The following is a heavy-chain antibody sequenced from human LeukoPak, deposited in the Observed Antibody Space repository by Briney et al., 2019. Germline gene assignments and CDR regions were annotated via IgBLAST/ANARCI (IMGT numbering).Heavy chain of an antibody. V-gene: IGHV4-4*07. CDR2: IYATGIT. D-gene: IGHD1-1*01. CDR1: GGSISSYF. J-gene: IGHJ4*02. Sequence: SETLSLICTVSGGSISSYFWSWIRRPAGKGLEWIGRIYATGITNYNPSLKSRVTMSVDTSKNQFSLKLNSVTAADTAVYYCARETTGTERHFDYWGKETLVTVSS. CDR3: ARETTGTERHFDY.